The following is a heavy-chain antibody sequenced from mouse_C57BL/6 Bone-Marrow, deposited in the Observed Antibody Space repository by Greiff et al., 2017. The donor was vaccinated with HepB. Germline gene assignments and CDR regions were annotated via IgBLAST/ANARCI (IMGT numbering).Heavy chain of an antibody. Sequence: EVMLVESGGDLVKPGGSLKLSCAASGFTFSSYGMSWVRQTPDKRLEWVATISSGGSYTYYPDSVKGRFTISRDNAKNTLYLQMSSLKSEDTAMYYCARHGTVVAMDYWGQGTSVTVSS. CDR2: ISSGGSYT. CDR3: ARHGTVVAMDY. J-gene: IGHJ4*01. CDR1: GFTFSSYG. V-gene: IGHV5-6*02. D-gene: IGHD1-1*01.